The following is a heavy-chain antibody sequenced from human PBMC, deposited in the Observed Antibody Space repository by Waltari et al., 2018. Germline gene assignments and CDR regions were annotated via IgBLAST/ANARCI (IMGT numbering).Heavy chain of an antibody. CDR1: RYSFTPPW. CDR2: IYPGDSDT. Sequence: EVQLVQSGAEGKKPGESLTLSCHDSRYSFTPPWTRRVRQMPGKGLEWMGIIYPGDSDTRYSPSFQGQVTISADRSISTAYLQWSSLKASDTAIYYCARRRNYPGAAMDVWGQGTTVTVSS. J-gene: IGHJ6*02. D-gene: IGHD4-4*01. CDR3: ARRRNYPGAAMDV. V-gene: IGHV5-51*01.